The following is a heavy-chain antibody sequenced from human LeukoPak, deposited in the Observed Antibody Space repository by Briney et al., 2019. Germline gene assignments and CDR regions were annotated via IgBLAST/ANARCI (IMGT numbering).Heavy chain of an antibody. CDR1: GFTFSSYA. V-gene: IGHV3-23*01. Sequence: GGSLRLSCAASGFTFSSYAMTWVRQTPGKGLECVSVISGSGGSIFYADSVKARFTISRDNSKNTLYLQMNTLRAEDTAVYYCAKWGSDYYDSSGNKNFDYWGQGTLVTVSS. J-gene: IGHJ4*02. CDR2: ISGSGGSI. CDR3: AKWGSDYYDSSGNKNFDY. D-gene: IGHD3-22*01.